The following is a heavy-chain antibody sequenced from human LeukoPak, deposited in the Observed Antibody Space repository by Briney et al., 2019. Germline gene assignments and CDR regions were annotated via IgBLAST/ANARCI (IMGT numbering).Heavy chain of an antibody. D-gene: IGHD3-22*01. CDR3: ARLCQQTYYYDSSGYCPFDY. CDR1: GFTFSSYW. V-gene: IGHV3-7*01. J-gene: IGHJ4*02. Sequence: GGSLRLSCAASGFTFSSYWMSWVRQAPGKGLEWVANIKQDGSEKYYVDSVKGRFTISRDNAKNSLYLQMNSLGAEDTAVYYCARLCQQTYYYDSSGYCPFDYWGQGTLVTVSS. CDR2: IKQDGSEK.